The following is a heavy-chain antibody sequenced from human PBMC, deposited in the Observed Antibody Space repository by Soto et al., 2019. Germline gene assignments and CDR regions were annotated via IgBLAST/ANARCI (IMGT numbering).Heavy chain of an antibody. D-gene: IGHD3-3*01. Sequence: SETLSLTCRVSGDSISGSPYYWGWIRQSPEKGLEWIGSTHYSGNTLYNRSLKSRVALSLDTSDNHFSLRLKSVTAADTAVCFCARRVPRSGFFDYWGQGALVTVSS. CDR1: GDSISGSPYY. CDR2: THYSGNT. CDR3: ARRVPRSGFFDY. V-gene: IGHV4-39*02. J-gene: IGHJ4*02.